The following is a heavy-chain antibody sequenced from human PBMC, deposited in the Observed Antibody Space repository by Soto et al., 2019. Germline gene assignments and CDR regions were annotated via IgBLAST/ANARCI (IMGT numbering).Heavy chain of an antibody. CDR2: IYPGDSDT. CDR3: ARGGVSTRTFDY. D-gene: IGHD3-3*01. J-gene: IGHJ4*02. Sequence: GESLKISCQGSGYTFTDYWIGWVRQLPGKGLEWMCIIYPGDSDTRYSPSFQGHVTITVDKSTSTAYLQWNTLKASDTAMYYCARGGVSTRTFDYWGQGTPVTVSS. V-gene: IGHV5-51*01. CDR1: GYTFTDYW.